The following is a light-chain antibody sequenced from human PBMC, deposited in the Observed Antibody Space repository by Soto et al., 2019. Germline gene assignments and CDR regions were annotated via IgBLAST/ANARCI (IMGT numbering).Light chain of an antibody. Sequence: DIQLTQSPSFLSASVGDRVTITCRASQDISNYLVWYQQKPGKAPKLLIYDASSLESGVPSRFSGSGSGTEFTLTISSLQPDDFATYYCQHYNTYPWTFGQGTKVDIK. CDR3: QHYNTYPWT. V-gene: IGKV1-9*01. CDR1: QDISNY. CDR2: DAS. J-gene: IGKJ1*01.